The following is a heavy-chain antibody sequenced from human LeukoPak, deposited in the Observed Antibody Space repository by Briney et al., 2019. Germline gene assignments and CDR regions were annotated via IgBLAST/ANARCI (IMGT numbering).Heavy chain of an antibody. CDR1: GLTFSSYG. V-gene: IGHV3-30*18. CDR3: AKVGCGSGYCAFDY. CDR2: ISYDGSNI. J-gene: IGHJ4*02. D-gene: IGHD3-22*01. Sequence: GRSLRLSCVASGLTFSSYGMHWARQAPGKGLEWVAVISYDGSNIYYAASVKGRFTISRDNSKNTLYLQMNSLRAEDTAVYYCAKVGCGSGYCAFDYWGQGTLVTVSS.